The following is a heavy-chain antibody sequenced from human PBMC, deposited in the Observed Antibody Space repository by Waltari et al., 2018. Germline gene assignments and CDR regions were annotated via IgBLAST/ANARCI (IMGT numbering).Heavy chain of an antibody. CDR2: IIPILGIA. CDR1: GGTFSSYP. V-gene: IGHV1-69*02. Sequence: QVQLVQSGAEVKKPGSSVKVSCKASGGTFSSYPISWVRQAPGQGLEWMGRIIPILGIANYAQKFQGRVTITADKSTSTAYMELSSLRSEDTAVYYCARSDDYGDFAGWFDPWGQGTLVTVSS. D-gene: IGHD4-17*01. J-gene: IGHJ5*02. CDR3: ARSDDYGDFAGWFDP.